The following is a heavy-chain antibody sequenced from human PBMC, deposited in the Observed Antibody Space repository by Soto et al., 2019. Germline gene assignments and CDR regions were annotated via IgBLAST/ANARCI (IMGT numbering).Heavy chain of an antibody. CDR1: GGTFSSYA. Sequence: ASVKVSCKASGGTFSSYAISWVRQAPGQGLEWMGGIIPIFGTANYAQKLQGRVTITADKSTSTAYMELSSLRSEDTAVYYCATTHYDFWSGYHPYYYYGMDVWGQGTTVTVSS. V-gene: IGHV1-69*06. J-gene: IGHJ6*02. D-gene: IGHD3-3*01. CDR2: IIPIFGTA. CDR3: ATTHYDFWSGYHPYYYYGMDV.